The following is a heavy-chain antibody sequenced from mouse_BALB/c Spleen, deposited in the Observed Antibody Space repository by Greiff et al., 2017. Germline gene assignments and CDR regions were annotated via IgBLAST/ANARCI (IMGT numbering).Heavy chain of an antibody. CDR1: GFTFSDFY. J-gene: IGHJ3*01. CDR3: ARDDYDGYGAY. V-gene: IGHV7-1*02. Sequence: EVKVVESGGGLVQPGGSLRLSCATSGFTFSDFYMEWVRQPPGKRLEWIAASRNKANDYTTEYSASVKGRFIVSRDTSQSILYLQMNALRAEDTAIYYCARDDYDGYGAYWGQGTLVTVSA. D-gene: IGHD2-3*01. CDR2: SRNKANDYTT.